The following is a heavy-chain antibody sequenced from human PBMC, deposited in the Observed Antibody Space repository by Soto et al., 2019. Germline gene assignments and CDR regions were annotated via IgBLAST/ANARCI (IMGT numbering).Heavy chain of an antibody. J-gene: IGHJ6*02. V-gene: IGHV1-2*04. CDR3: ARDHRGIAAAFPLGGMDV. D-gene: IGHD6-13*01. Sequence: ASVKVSCKASGYTFTGYYMHWVRQAPGQGLEWMGWINPNSGGTNYAQKFQGWVTMTRDTSISTAYMELSRLRSDDTAVYYCARDHRGIAAAFPLGGMDVWGQGTTVTVSS. CDR2: INPNSGGT. CDR1: GYTFTGYY.